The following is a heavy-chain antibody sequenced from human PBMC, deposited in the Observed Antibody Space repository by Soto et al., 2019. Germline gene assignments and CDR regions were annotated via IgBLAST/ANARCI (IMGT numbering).Heavy chain of an antibody. D-gene: IGHD4-17*01. CDR3: ARLTVTTLMKFDY. J-gene: IGHJ4*02. Sequence: PSETLSLTCAVSGGSISSSSYYWGWIRQPPGKGLEWIGSIYYSGSTYYNPSLKSRVTIPVDTSKNQFSLKLSSVTAADTAVYYCARLTVTTLMKFDYWGQGTLVTVS. CDR1: GGSISSSSYY. CDR2: IYYSGST. V-gene: IGHV4-39*01.